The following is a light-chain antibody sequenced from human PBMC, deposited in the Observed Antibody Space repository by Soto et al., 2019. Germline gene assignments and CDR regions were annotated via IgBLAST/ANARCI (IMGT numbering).Light chain of an antibody. Sequence: DIQMTQSPSTLSASVGDRVTITCRASQSISSWLAWYQQKPGNAPKLLIYDASSLQSGVLSRLSGSGSGTEFTLTFSSLQPDDFATYDCQQYKSYSRTFGQGTKVEIK. CDR3: QQYKSYSRT. CDR2: DAS. J-gene: IGKJ1*01. V-gene: IGKV1-5*01. CDR1: QSISSW.